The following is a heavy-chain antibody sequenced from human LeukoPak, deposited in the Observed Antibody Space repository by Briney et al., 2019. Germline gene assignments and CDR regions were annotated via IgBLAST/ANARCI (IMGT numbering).Heavy chain of an antibody. CDR1: GFTFSSYG. D-gene: IGHD1-7*01. J-gene: IGHJ4*02. Sequence: GRSLRLSCAASGFTFSSYGMHWVRQAPGKGLEWVAVLSYDGSDKYYADSVKGRFTISRDNSKNTLYLQMNSLRAEDTAVYYCAKGRRITGTTLDYWGQGTLVTVSS. CDR3: AKGRRITGTTLDY. CDR2: LSYDGSDK. V-gene: IGHV3-30*18.